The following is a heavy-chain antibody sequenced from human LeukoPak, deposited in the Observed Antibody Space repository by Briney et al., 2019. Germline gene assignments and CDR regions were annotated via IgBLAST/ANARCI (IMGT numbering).Heavy chain of an antibody. J-gene: IGHJ3*02. Sequence: ASVKVSCKASGYTFTSYDINWVRQATGQGLEWMGWMNPNSGNTGYAQKFQGRVTITRNTSISTAYMELSSLRSEDTAVYYCARGRITMIVVVDAFDIWGQGTMVTVSS. CDR3: ARGRITMIVVVDAFDI. V-gene: IGHV1-8*03. D-gene: IGHD3-22*01. CDR2: MNPNSGNT. CDR1: GYTFTSYD.